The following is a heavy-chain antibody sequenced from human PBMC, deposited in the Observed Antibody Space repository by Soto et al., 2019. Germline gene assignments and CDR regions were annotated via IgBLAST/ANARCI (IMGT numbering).Heavy chain of an antibody. CDR2: IKSKTDGGTT. D-gene: IGHD3-22*01. J-gene: IGHJ4*02. Sequence: GGSLRLSCAASGFTFSNAWMSWVRQAPGKGLEWVGRIKSKTDGGTTDYAAPAKGGFTISRDDSKNTLYLQMNSLKTEDTAVYYCTTTPYYYDSSGYYLDYWGQGTLVTVSS. CDR3: TTTPYYYDSSGYYLDY. CDR1: GFTFSNAW. V-gene: IGHV3-15*01.